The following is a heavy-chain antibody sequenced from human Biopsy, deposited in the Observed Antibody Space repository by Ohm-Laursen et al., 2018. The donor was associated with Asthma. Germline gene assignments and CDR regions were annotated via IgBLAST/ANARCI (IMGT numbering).Heavy chain of an antibody. D-gene: IGHD6-25*01. V-gene: IGHV3-11*01. J-gene: IGHJ6*02. CDR3: ARVFESSEWGPFYHFGLDV. CDR1: GLAVSRDH. CDR2: ISSSGSTT. Sequence: SLRLSCTASGLAVSRDHMFWVRQAPGKGLEWVSSISSSGSTTYPAESMKGRFTISRDNAQKSLFLQMGSLRAEDTAIYYCARVFESSEWGPFYHFGLDVWGQGTTVAVSS.